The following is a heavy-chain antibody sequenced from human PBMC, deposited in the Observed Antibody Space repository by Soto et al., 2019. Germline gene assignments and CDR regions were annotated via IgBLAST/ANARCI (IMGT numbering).Heavy chain of an antibody. J-gene: IGHJ4*02. CDR3: AKDSGSGHMGGFDY. V-gene: IGHV3-43D*04. CDR2: ISWDGGST. D-gene: IGHD2-15*01. Sequence: EVQLVESGGVVVQPGGSLRLSWAASGFTFDDYAMHWGRQAPGKGLEWVSLISWDGGSTYYADSVKGRFTISRDNSKNSLYLQMNSLRAEDTALYYCAKDSGSGHMGGFDYWGQGTLVTVSS. CDR1: GFTFDDYA.